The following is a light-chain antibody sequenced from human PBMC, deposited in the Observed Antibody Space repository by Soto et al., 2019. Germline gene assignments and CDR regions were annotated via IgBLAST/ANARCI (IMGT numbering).Light chain of an antibody. CDR3: SSYSGSSNWV. CDR2: EVS. V-gene: IGLV2-8*01. Sequence: QSALTQPPSASGSPGQSVAISCTGTSGDVGGYNYVSWYQHHPGKAPKLMIYEVSRRPSGVSDRFSGSKSGNTASLTVSGLQAEDEADYYCSSYSGSSNWVFGGGTKLTVL. CDR1: SGDVGGYNY. J-gene: IGLJ3*02.